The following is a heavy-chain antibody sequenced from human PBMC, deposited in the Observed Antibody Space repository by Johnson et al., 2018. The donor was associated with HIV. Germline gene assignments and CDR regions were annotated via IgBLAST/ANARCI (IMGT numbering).Heavy chain of an antibody. CDR2: ISYDGRNE. V-gene: IGHV3-30*04. CDR1: GFTFSSHP. D-gene: IGHD3-22*01. J-gene: IGHJ3*02. Sequence: QVQLVESGGGVAQPGTSLRLSCAASGFTFSSHPMNWVRQAPGKGLEWVAVISYDGRNEYYGDSVKGRFTISRDNSKNTLFLLMNSLRPDDTAGYFCARRFCDSSAFDMWGQGTMVTVSS. CDR3: ARRFCDSSAFDM.